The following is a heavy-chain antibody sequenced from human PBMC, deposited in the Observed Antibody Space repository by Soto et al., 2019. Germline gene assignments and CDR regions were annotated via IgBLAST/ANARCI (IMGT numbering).Heavy chain of an antibody. Sequence: VSCKASGYTFTSYGIHWVRQAPGQRLEWMGWINAANGDTKYSPKFQGRVTITRDTSASTAYMELSSLRSEDTAVYYCVRRHVSATGIDWFDPWGQGTLVTVSS. CDR1: GYTFTSYG. D-gene: IGHD6-13*01. J-gene: IGHJ5*02. CDR2: INAANGDT. V-gene: IGHV1-3*01. CDR3: VRRHVSATGIDWFDP.